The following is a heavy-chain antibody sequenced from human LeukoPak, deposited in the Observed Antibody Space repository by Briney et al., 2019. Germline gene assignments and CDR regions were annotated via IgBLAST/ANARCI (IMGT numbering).Heavy chain of an antibody. J-gene: IGHJ4*02. CDR3: ARIALSRVPAADPIDY. Sequence: SETLSLTCTVSGGSVSISSYYWGWIRQPPGKGLEWIGSIYYSGSTYYNPSLKSRVTISVDTSKNQFSLKLSSVTAADTAVYYCARIALSRVPAADPIDYWGQGILVTVSS. D-gene: IGHD2-2*01. CDR2: IYYSGST. V-gene: IGHV4-39*07. CDR1: GGSVSISSYY.